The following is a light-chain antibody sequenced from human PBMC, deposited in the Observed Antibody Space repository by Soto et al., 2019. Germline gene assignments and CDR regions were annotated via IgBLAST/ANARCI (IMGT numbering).Light chain of an antibody. CDR2: GAS. CDR3: QQSGRPPYT. Sequence: EIVLTQSPGTLSLSPGERATLSCRASQSVSSSYLAWYQQNPGQAPRLLIYGASSSATGIPVRFSGSGSGKEFTLTISRLEPEDAAVYYCQQSGRPPYTFGQGTKLDTK. J-gene: IGKJ2*01. CDR1: QSVSSSY. V-gene: IGKV3-20*01.